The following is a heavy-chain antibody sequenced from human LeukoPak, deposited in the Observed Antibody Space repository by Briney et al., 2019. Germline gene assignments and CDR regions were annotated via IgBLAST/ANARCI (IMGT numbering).Heavy chain of an antibody. CDR1: GGSISSYY. CDR2: IYSSGST. D-gene: IGHD1-26*01. CDR3: AREPNYSGSYLPDY. V-gene: IGHV4-4*07. J-gene: IGHJ4*02. Sequence: SEILSLTCTVSGGSISSYYWSWIRQPAGKGLEWIGRIYSSGSTNYNPSLKSRVALSVDTSKNQFSLKLTSVTAADTAVYYCAREPNYSGSYLPDYWGQGTLVTVSS.